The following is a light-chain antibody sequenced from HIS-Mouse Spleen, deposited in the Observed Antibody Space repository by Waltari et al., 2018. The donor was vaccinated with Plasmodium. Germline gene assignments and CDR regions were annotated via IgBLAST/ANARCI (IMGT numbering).Light chain of an antibody. CDR2: GAS. Sequence: EIVMTQSPATLSVSPGERATLSCRASQSVSSNLAWYQQKPGQAPRLLIYGASTRATGIPARFSGSGSGTEFTLTISGLQSEDFAVYYCQQYNNWSFTFGPGTKV. J-gene: IGKJ3*01. CDR1: QSVSSN. CDR3: QQYNNWSFT. V-gene: IGKV3-15*01.